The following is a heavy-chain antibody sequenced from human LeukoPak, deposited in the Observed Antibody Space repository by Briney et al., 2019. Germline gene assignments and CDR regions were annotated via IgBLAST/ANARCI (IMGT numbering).Heavy chain of an antibody. CDR3: ARNPYYYGSGPQYFNY. J-gene: IGHJ4*02. V-gene: IGHV1-69*13. CDR1: GGTFSSYA. D-gene: IGHD3-10*01. CDR2: IIPIFGTA. Sequence: SVKVSCKASGGTFSSYAISWVRQAPGQGLEWMGGIIPIFGTANCAQKFQGRVTITADESTSTAYMELSSLRSEDTAVYYCARNPYYYGSGPQYFNYWGQGTLVTVSS.